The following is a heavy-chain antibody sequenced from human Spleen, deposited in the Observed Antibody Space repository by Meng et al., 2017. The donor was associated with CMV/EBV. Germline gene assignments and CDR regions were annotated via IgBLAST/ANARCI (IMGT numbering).Heavy chain of an antibody. CDR1: GFTFSDHA. J-gene: IGHJ4*02. CDR2: ITGSGGTT. V-gene: IGHV3-23*01. Sequence: SLSCAVSGFTFSDHAMRWVRQAPGKGLESVSSITGSGGTTFYADSVKGRFTVSRDNSKNTLYLEMKSLRVADTAVYYCAKEGLGLDYWGQGTLVTVSS. CDR3: AKEGLGLDY. D-gene: IGHD3-16*01.